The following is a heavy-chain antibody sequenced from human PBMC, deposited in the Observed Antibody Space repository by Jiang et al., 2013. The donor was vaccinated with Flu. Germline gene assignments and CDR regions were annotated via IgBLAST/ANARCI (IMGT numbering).Heavy chain of an antibody. CDR3: AREGRDILTGYYCCGTPI. Sequence: ETLSLTCTVSGGSISSSAYYWGWIRQPPGKGLEWIGSLYYSGSAHYNPSLKSRVTIPVDTSKNQFSLKLSSVTAADTAVYYCAREGRDILTGYYCCGTPIWGQGTMVTVSS. D-gene: IGHD3-9*01. V-gene: IGHV4-39*07. CDR1: GGSISSSAYY. J-gene: IGHJ3*02. CDR2: LYYSGSA.